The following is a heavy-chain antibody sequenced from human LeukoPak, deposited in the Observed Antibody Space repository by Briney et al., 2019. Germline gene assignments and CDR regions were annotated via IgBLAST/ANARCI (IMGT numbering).Heavy chain of an antibody. Sequence: ETLSLTCAVSGASISSSNYYWMHWVRQAPGKGLVWVSRINSDRSSTSYADSVKGRFTISRDNAKNTLYLQMNSLRAEDTAVYYCARVGLSYYYDSSGYFHFDYWGQGTLVTVSS. CDR2: INSDRSST. J-gene: IGHJ4*02. D-gene: IGHD3-22*01. CDR3: ARVGLSYYYDSSGYFHFDY. V-gene: IGHV3-74*01. CDR1: GASISSSNYYW.